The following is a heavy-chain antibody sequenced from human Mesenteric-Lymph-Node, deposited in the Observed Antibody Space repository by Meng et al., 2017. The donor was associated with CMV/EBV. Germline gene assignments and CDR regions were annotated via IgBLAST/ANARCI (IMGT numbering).Heavy chain of an antibody. CDR3: AKPVGNWDHWFFES. J-gene: IGHJ4*02. CDR2: IRYDGSNK. V-gene: IGHV3-30*02. Sequence: GSLRLSCAASGFTFSSYGMHWVRQAPGKGLEWVAFIRYDGSNKYYADSVKGRFTISRDNSKNTLYLQMNSLRAEDTAVYYCAKPVGNWDHWFFESWGQGTTVTVSS. CDR1: GFTFSSYG. D-gene: IGHD3-9*01.